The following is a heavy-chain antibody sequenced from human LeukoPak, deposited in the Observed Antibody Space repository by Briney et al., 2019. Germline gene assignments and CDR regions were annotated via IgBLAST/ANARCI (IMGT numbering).Heavy chain of an antibody. D-gene: IGHD3-10*01. CDR2: ISYSGST. CDR3: ARVPITMVRGIIIGGAFDY. J-gene: IGHJ4*02. Sequence: PSETLSLTCTVSGGSISSYYWSWIRQPPGEGLEWSGYISYSGSTNCNPSLKSRVTISVDTSKNQFSLKLTSVTAADTAVYYCARVPITMVRGIIIGGAFDYWGQGTLVTVSS. CDR1: GGSISSYY. V-gene: IGHV4-59*01.